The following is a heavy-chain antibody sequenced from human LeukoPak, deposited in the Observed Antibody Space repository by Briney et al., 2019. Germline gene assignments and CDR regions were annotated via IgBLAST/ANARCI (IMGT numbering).Heavy chain of an antibody. CDR1: GGTFSSYA. CDR2: IIPIFGTA. D-gene: IGHD6-19*01. J-gene: IGHJ4*02. V-gene: IGHV1-69*13. CDR3: ARDRRYSSGWGGVDY. Sequence: ASVKVSCKASGGTFSSYAISCVRQAPGPGLKWMGGIIPIFGTANYAQKLHGRVKITEEESTRTAYMELSSLRSEDTAVYYCARDRRYSSGWGGVDYWGQGTLVTVSS.